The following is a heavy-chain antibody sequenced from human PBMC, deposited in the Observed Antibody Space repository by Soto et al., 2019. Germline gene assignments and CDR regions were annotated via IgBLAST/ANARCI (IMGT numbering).Heavy chain of an antibody. CDR2: ISAYNGNT. CDR3: ARSGSAHFPMDDDYYYYMDV. Sequence: ASVKVSCKASGYTFTSYGISWVRQAPGQGLEWMGWISAYNGNTNYAQKLQGRVTMTTDTSTSTAYKELRSLRSDDTDMNYYARSGSAHFPMDDDYYYYMDVWGKGTTVTVSS. V-gene: IGHV1-18*01. J-gene: IGHJ6*03. CDR1: GYTFTSYG. D-gene: IGHD1-26*01.